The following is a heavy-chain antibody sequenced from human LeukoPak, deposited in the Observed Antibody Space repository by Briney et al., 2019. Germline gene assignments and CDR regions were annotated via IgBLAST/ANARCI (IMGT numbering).Heavy chain of an antibody. V-gene: IGHV3-23*01. CDR2: ISGSGGST. CDR1: GFTFSHYG. J-gene: IGHJ4*02. D-gene: IGHD2-15*01. CDR3: AKGPGCGGGSCSAYYTAGGLYYFDY. Sequence: PGRSLRLSCAASGFTFSHYGMHWVRQAPGKGLEWVSAISGSGGSTYYADSVKGRFTISRDNSKNTLYLQMNSLRAEDTAVYYCAKGPGCGGGSCSAYYTAGGLYYFDYWGQGTLVTVSS.